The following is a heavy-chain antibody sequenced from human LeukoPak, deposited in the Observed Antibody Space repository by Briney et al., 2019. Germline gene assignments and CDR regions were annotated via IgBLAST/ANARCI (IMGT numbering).Heavy chain of an antibody. CDR2: INWNGGST. D-gene: IGHD4-23*01. J-gene: IGHJ6*03. V-gene: IGHV3-20*04. Sequence: GGSLRLSCAASGFTFDDYGMSWVRQAPGKGLEWVSGINWNGGSTGYADSVKGRFTISRDNAKNSLDLQMNSLRAEDTALYYCARRGKRDYYYMDVWGKGTTVTVSS. CDR3: ARRGKRDYYYMDV. CDR1: GFTFDDYG.